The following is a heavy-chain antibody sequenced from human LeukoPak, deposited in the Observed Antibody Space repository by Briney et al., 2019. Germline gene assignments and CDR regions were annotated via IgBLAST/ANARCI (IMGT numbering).Heavy chain of an antibody. CDR1: GFIFKKYW. Sequence: PGESLRLSCAASGFIFKKYWMNWVRQVPGKGRECLANIKEDGSETYFADSVKGRFTISRDNPKNLLFLQINRLRVEDTAVYYCARETPRRGETRDGYRWGQGTVVTVSS. D-gene: IGHD5-24*01. V-gene: IGHV3-7*01. J-gene: IGHJ4*02. CDR3: ARETPRRGETRDGYR. CDR2: IKEDGSET.